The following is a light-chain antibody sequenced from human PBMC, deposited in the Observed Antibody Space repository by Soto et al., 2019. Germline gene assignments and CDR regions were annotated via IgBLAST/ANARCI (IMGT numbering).Light chain of an antibody. CDR3: CSYAGSSSWV. CDR1: SSDVGSYNL. Sequence: QSALTQPASVSGSPGQSNTISCTGTSSDVGSYNLVSWYQQYPGKAPKLMIYEGSKRPSGVSNRFSGSKSDNTASLTISGLQAEDEADYYCCSYAGSSSWVFGGGTKVTVL. V-gene: IGLV2-23*01. CDR2: EGS. J-gene: IGLJ3*02.